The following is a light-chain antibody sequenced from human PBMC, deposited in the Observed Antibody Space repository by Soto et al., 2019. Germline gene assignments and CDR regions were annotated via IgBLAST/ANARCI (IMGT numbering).Light chain of an antibody. J-gene: IGKJ1*01. Sequence: EIVLTQSPATLSLSPGERATLSCRASQSVGSYLAWYQQKPGQAPRLLIFDASNRASGIPARFSGSGSGTAFTLTISSLEPEDFAVYYCQQRSNWPLGTFGQGTKVEIK. CDR3: QQRSNWPLGT. V-gene: IGKV3-11*01. CDR2: DAS. CDR1: QSVGSY.